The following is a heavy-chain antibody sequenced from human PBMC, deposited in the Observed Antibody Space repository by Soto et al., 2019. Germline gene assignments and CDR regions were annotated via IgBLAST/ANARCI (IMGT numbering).Heavy chain of an antibody. CDR2: IYYSGST. CDR3: ARQGSMYGSGSYYPDY. Sequence: QLQLQESGPGLVKPSETLSLTCTVSGGSISSSSYYWGWIRQPPGKGLEWIGSIYYSGSTYYNPSLKSRVTMSVDTSKSQFSLKLSSVTAADTAVYYCARQGSMYGSGSYYPDYWGQGTLVTVSS. CDR1: GGSISSSSYY. V-gene: IGHV4-39*01. D-gene: IGHD3-10*01. J-gene: IGHJ4*02.